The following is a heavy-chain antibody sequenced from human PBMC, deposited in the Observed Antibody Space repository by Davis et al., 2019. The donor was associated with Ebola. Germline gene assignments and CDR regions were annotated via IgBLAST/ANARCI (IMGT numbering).Heavy chain of an antibody. CDR3: ARGKVKYGMDV. CDR2: IYHSGST. D-gene: IGHD2-21*01. V-gene: IGHV4-59*01. Sequence: MPSETLSLTCTVSGGSISSYYWSWIRQPPGKGLEWIGSIYHSGSTYYNPSLKSRVTISVDTSKNQFSLNLNSVTAADTAVYYCARGKVKYGMDVWGRGTTVTVSS. CDR1: GGSISSYY. J-gene: IGHJ6*04.